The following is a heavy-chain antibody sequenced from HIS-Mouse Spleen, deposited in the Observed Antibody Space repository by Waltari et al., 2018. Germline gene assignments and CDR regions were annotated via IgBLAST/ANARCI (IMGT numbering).Heavy chain of an antibody. CDR3: AREIPYSSSWYDWYFDL. CDR2: IYYSGTT. V-gene: IGHV4-39*07. Sequence: QLQLQESGPGLVKPSETLSLTCTVSGGSISSSSYYWGWIRQPPGKGLEWIGSIYYSGTTYYNPSLRSRVTISVDTSKNQCSLKLSSETAADTAVYYCAREIPYSSSWYDWYFDLWGRGTLVTVSS. D-gene: IGHD6-13*01. J-gene: IGHJ2*01. CDR1: GGSISSSSYY.